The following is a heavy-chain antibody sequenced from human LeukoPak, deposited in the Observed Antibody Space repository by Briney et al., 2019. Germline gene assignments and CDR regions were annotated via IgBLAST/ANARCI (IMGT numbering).Heavy chain of an antibody. J-gene: IGHJ3*01. CDR1: GGTFSSYT. V-gene: IGHV1-69*01. CDR2: IIPIFGTA. CDR3: ARGGIVAAGIINNHDAFDV. Sequence: SVSVSCTASGGTFSSYTISWVRQAPGQGLEWMGGIIPIFGTAHYAQKFQGRVTITADESTSTAYMELSSLRSEDAAVYYCARGGIVAAGIINNHDAFDVWGRGTMVTVSS. D-gene: IGHD6-13*01.